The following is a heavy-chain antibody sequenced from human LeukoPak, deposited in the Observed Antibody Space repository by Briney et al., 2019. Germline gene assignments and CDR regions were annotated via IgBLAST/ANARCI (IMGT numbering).Heavy chain of an antibody. CDR1: GGTFSSYA. D-gene: IGHD2-15*01. Sequence: SVKVSCKASGGTFSSYAISWVRQAPGQGLEWMGGIIPIFGTANYAQKFQGRVTITADESTSTAYMELSSLRSEDTAVYYCAKGRSETPIAATNHWGQGTQVTVSS. J-gene: IGHJ5*02. V-gene: IGHV1-69*01. CDR3: AKGRSETPIAATNH. CDR2: IIPIFGTA.